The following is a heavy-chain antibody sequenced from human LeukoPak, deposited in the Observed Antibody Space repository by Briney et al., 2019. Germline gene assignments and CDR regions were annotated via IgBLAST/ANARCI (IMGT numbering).Heavy chain of an antibody. V-gene: IGHV1-69*05. CDR1: GGTSSSYA. Sequence: SVKVSCKASGGTSSSYALSWVRQAPGQGLEWMGGIIPIFGTANYAQKFLDRVTITTDDSTNTAYMELSSLRSEDTAVYYCARADYYDSSDYPNPGPNFDYWGQGTLVTVSS. D-gene: IGHD3-22*01. CDR2: IIPIFGTA. CDR3: ARADYYDSSDYPNPGPNFDY. J-gene: IGHJ4*02.